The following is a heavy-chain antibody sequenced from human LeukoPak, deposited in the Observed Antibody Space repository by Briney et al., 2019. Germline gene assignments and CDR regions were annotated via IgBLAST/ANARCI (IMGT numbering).Heavy chain of an antibody. CDR3: TRLVGASD. D-gene: IGHD1-26*01. CDR1: GFTFSDHA. J-gene: IGHJ4*02. V-gene: IGHV3-72*01. Sequence: GGSLRLSCAASGFTFSDHAMDWVRQAPGKGLEWVGRIRNKANSYTTEYAASVQGRFTVSRDDSKNSLYLQMNSMKTEDTAVYYCTRLVGASDWGQRTLVSVSS. CDR2: IRNKANSYTT.